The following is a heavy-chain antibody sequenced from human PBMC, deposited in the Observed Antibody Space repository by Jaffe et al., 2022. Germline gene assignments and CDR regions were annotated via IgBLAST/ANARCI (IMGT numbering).Heavy chain of an antibody. D-gene: IGHD3-3*01. CDR1: GFTFSSYA. CDR3: AKDEPTYYDFWEWLGRGWFDP. J-gene: IGHJ5*02. V-gene: IGHV3-23*01. Sequence: EVQLLESGGGLVQPGGSLRLSCAASGFTFSSYAMSWVRQAPGKGLEWVSAISGSGGSTYYADSVKGRFTISRDNSKNTLYLQMNSLRAEDTAVYYCAKDEPTYYDFWEWLGRGWFDPWGQGTLVTVSS. CDR2: ISGSGGST.